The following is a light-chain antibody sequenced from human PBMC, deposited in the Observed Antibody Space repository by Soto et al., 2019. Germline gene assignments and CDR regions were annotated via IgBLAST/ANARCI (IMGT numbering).Light chain of an antibody. V-gene: IGLV1-44*01. Sequence: QSVLTQPPSTSGTPGQRFTISCPGSSSNIGSESVSWYQQLPGTAPKLLIYSYNQRPSGVPDRFSGSKSGTSASLAISGLQSEDEADYICAAWDDSLNGYVFGLGTKVTVL. CDR2: SYN. CDR1: SSNIGSES. J-gene: IGLJ1*01. CDR3: AAWDDSLNGYV.